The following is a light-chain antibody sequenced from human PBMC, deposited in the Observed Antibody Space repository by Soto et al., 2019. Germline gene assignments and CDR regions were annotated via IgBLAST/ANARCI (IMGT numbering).Light chain of an antibody. V-gene: IGLV2-8*01. CDR1: SSDVGGYDY. Sequence: QSALTQPPSASGSPGQSVTISCTGTSSDVGGYDYVSWYQQHPNKAPKLIIYDVTKRPSGVPDRFSGSKSGNTASLTVSGLQTEDEADYYCSSYAGNNKLVFGGGTKLTVL. CDR2: DVT. J-gene: IGLJ2*01. CDR3: SSYAGNNKLV.